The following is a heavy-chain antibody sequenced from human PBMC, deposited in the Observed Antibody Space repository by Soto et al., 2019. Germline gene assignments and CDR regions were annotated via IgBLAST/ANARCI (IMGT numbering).Heavy chain of an antibody. CDR2: MNPINGAT. CDR3: GRGPSPRAPAGGTPYYYAMDV. CDR1: GYDFTAYD. J-gene: IGHJ6*02. V-gene: IGHV1-8*02. D-gene: IGHD6-13*01. Sequence: EASVKLSCKASGYDFTAYDINCVRQASGQGLEWMGWMNPINGATGSARRFQGRVSMTRNTATGTAYLELTSLRSDDSAVYYCGRGPSPRAPAGGTPYYYAMDVWGQGTTVTVSS.